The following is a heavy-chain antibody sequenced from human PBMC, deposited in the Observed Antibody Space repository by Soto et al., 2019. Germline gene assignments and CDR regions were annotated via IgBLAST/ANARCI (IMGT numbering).Heavy chain of an antibody. CDR3: AKDQRVYRYFDY. CDR2: ISYDGSNK. Sequence: GGSLRLSCAASGFTFSSYGMHWVRQAPGKGLEWVAVISYDGSNKYYADSVKGRSTISRDNSKNTLYLQMNSLRAEDTAVYYCAKDQRVYRYFDYWGQGTLVTVSS. J-gene: IGHJ4*02. CDR1: GFTFSSYG. V-gene: IGHV3-30*18. D-gene: IGHD5-18*01.